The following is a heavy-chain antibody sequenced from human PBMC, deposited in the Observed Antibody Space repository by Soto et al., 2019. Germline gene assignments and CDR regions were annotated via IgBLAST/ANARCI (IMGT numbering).Heavy chain of an antibody. CDR1: GYTFTSYA. Sequence: ASVKVSCKASGYTFTSYAMHWVRQAPGQRLEWMGWINAGNGNTKYSQKFQGRVTITRDTSASTAYMELSSLRSEDAAVYYCARDPVIYDSSGYLGDAFDIWGQGTMVTVSS. J-gene: IGHJ3*02. CDR2: INAGNGNT. D-gene: IGHD3-22*01. CDR3: ARDPVIYDSSGYLGDAFDI. V-gene: IGHV1-3*01.